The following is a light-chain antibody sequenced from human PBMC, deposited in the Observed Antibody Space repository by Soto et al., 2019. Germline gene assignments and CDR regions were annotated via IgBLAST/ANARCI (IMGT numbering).Light chain of an antibody. CDR2: RNN. CDR3: AAWDDSLSGWV. V-gene: IGLV1-47*01. J-gene: IGLJ3*02. Sequence: QSVLTQPPSASGTPGQRVTISCSGGNSNIGSNFVFWYRQLPGTAPKLPISRNNQRPSGVSDRFSGSKSGTSASLAIGELRSDYEADFFCAAWDDSLSGWVFGGGTKLTVL. CDR1: NSNIGSNF.